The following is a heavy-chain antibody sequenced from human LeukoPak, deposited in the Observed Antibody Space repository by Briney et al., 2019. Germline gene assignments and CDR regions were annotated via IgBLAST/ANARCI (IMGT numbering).Heavy chain of an antibody. J-gene: IGHJ3*02. CDR1: GGSMSSSSYY. D-gene: IGHD3-3*01. Sequence: SETLSLTCTVSGGSMSSSSYYWGWIRQPPGKGLEWIGSIYYSGSTYYNPSLKSRVTISVDTSKNQFSLKLSSVTAADTAVYYCARLRLVLRDAFDIWGQGTMVTVSS. CDR2: IYYSGST. V-gene: IGHV4-39*01. CDR3: ARLRLVLRDAFDI.